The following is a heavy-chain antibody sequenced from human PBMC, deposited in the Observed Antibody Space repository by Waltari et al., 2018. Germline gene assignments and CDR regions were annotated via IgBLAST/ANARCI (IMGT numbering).Heavy chain of an antibody. CDR1: GGPFRSYA. CDR3: ARDGYSSGWVFDY. V-gene: IGHV1-69*05. Sequence: QVQLVKSGAEVKKPGSSETVSGKASGGPFRSYAISWVRQAPGQGLEWMGGIIPIFGTANYAQKFQGRVTITTDESTSTAYMELSSLRSEDTAVYYCARDGYSSGWVFDYWGQGTLVTVSS. CDR2: IIPIFGTA. D-gene: IGHD6-19*01. J-gene: IGHJ4*02.